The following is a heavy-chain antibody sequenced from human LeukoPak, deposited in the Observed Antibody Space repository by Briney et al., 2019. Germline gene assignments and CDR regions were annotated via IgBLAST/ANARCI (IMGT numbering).Heavy chain of an antibody. J-gene: IGHJ5*02. D-gene: IGHD3-22*01. V-gene: IGHV4-31*03. CDR1: GGSISSGGYY. CDR3: ARNYLSGYYPNWFDP. Sequence: PSQTLSLTCTVSGGSISSGGYYWSWICQHPGKGLEWIGYIYYSGSTYYNPSLKSRVTISVDTSKNQFSLKLSSVTAADTAVYYCARNYLSGYYPNWFDPWGQGTLVTVSS. CDR2: IYYSGST.